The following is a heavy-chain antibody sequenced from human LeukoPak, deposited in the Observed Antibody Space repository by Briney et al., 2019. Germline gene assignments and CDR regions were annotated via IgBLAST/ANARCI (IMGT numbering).Heavy chain of an antibody. V-gene: IGHV5-51*01. CDR2: IYPGDSDT. CDR3: ARVSQSYYYGSGSWYFDY. D-gene: IGHD3-10*01. CDR1: GYSFTSYW. J-gene: IGHJ4*02. Sequence: HGESLKISCKGSGYSFTSYWIGWVRQMPGKGLEWMGIIYPGDSDTRYSPSFQGQATISADKSISTAYLQWSSLKASDTAMYYCARVSQSYYYGSGSWYFDYWGQGTLVTVSS.